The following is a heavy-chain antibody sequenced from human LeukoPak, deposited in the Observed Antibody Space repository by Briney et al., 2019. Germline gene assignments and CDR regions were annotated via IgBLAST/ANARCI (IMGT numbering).Heavy chain of an antibody. J-gene: IGHJ4*02. Sequence: SETLSLTCAVYGGSISSYYWSWIRQPAGKGLEWIGRIYTSGSTNYNPSLKSRVTMSVDTSKNQFSLKLSSVTAADTAVYYCARGSYNVVVVAATPKAIDYWGQGTLVTVSS. V-gene: IGHV4-59*10. CDR3: ARGSYNVVVVAATPKAIDY. D-gene: IGHD2-15*01. CDR2: IYTSGST. CDR1: GGSISSYY.